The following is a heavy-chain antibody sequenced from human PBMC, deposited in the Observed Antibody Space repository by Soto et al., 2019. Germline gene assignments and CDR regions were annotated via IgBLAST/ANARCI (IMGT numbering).Heavy chain of an antibody. J-gene: IGHJ6*02. V-gene: IGHV4-34*01. Sequence: SETLSLTCAVYGGSFSGYYWSWIRQPPGKGLEWIGEINHSGSTNYNPSLKSRVTISVDTSKNQFSLKLSSVTAADTAVYYCARALHRSSSSFFDSYYYYGMDVWGQGSTVTV. D-gene: IGHD6-6*01. CDR3: ARALHRSSSSFFDSYYYYGMDV. CDR2: INHSGST. CDR1: GGSFSGYY.